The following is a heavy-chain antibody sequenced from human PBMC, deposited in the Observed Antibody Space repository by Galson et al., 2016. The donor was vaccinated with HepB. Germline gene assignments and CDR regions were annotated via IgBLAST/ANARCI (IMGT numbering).Heavy chain of an antibody. CDR1: GDSVSSNSAT. J-gene: IGHJ4*02. Sequence: CAISGDSVSSNSATWNWIRQPPSRGLEWLGRTYYRSNKWFNDYVVSVKSRISINADTFKNQLSLQLNSATPEDTAVYYCARATRPNEFSSSWDFDYWGQGTLVTVSS. CDR2: TYYRSNKWFN. CDR3: ARATRPNEFSSSWDFDY. V-gene: IGHV6-1*01. D-gene: IGHD6-13*01.